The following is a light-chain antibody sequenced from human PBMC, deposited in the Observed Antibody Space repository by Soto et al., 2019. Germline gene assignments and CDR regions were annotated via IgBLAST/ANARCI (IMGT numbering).Light chain of an antibody. CDR3: QQYGSSPSIT. V-gene: IGKV3-20*01. Sequence: EILLTESPATLSLSPGERATLSCRASQSVSSKLAWYQQRPGQAPRLLIYGASSRATGIPDRFSGSGSGTDFTLTISRLEPEDFAVYYCQQYGSSPSITFGQGTRLEI. CDR2: GAS. CDR1: QSVSSK. J-gene: IGKJ5*01.